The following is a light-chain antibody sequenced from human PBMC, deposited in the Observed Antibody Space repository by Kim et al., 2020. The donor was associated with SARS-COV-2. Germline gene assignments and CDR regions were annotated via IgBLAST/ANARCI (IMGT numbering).Light chain of an antibody. CDR2: GAS. Sequence: PGERATRSCRASQSVSSSYLAWYQQKPGQAPRLLIYGASSRATGIPDRFSGSGSGTDFTLTISRLEPEDFAVYYCQQYGNSPPETFGQGTKVDIK. V-gene: IGKV3-20*01. CDR3: QQYGNSPPET. J-gene: IGKJ1*01. CDR1: QSVSSSY.